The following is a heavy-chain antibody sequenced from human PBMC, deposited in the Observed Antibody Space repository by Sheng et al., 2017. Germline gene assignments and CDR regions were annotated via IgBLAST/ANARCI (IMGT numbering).Heavy chain of an antibody. D-gene: IGHD4-17*01. V-gene: IGHV4-4*07. CDR3: ARVYAVTGGYYYYAMDV. Sequence: QVQLQESGPGLVKHSETLSLTCTVSGGSSSPHYWSWIRQPAGKGLEWIGRIHSSGSTHYNPSFKSRVTMSVDTSKNQFSLKLSSVTAADTAVYYCARVYAVTGGYYYYAMDVWGQGTTVTVSS. CDR2: IHSSGST. J-gene: IGHJ6*02. CDR1: GGSSSPHY.